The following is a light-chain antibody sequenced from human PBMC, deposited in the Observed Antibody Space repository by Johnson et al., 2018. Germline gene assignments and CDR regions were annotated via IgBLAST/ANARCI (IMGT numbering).Light chain of an antibody. CDR1: SSNIGNNY. CDR2: ENN. CDR3: GTWDSCLSAGKV. J-gene: IGLJ1*01. Sequence: QSVLTQPPSVYAAPGQKVTISCSGSSSNIGNNYVSWYQQLPGTAPKLLIYENNKRPSGIPERFSGSKSGTSATLGITGLQTGDEADYYSGTWDSCLSAGKVFGTGSKVTVL. V-gene: IGLV1-51*02.